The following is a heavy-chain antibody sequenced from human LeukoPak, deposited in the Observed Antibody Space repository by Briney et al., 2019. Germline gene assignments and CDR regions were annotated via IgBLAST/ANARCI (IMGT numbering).Heavy chain of an antibody. J-gene: IGHJ3*02. V-gene: IGHV1-24*01. CDR1: GYTLTELS. CDR2: FDPEDGET. Sequence: GASVKVSCKVSGYTLTELSMHWVRQAPGKGLELMGGFDPEDGETIYAQKFQGRVTMTEDTSTDTAYMELSSLRSEDTAVYYCATGTGDSSGYYYPDAFDIWGQGTMVTVSS. D-gene: IGHD3-22*01. CDR3: ATGTGDSSGYYYPDAFDI.